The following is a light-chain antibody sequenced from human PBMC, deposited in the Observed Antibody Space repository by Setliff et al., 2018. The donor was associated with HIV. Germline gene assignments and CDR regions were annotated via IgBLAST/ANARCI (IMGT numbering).Light chain of an antibody. CDR3: NSYTSSIPLYV. CDR2: AVT. CDR1: SSDVGGYNY. J-gene: IGLJ1*01. Sequence: SPGQSITISCTGTSSDVGGYNYVSWYQQHPDKAPKLLIYAVTNRPSGISNRFSGSKSGNTASLTISGLQAEDEADYYCNSYTSSIPLYVFGTGTKVTVL. V-gene: IGLV2-14*03.